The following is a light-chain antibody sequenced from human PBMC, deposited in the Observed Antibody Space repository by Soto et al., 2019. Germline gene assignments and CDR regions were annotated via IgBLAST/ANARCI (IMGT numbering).Light chain of an antibody. V-gene: IGKV3D-20*02. J-gene: IGKJ4*01. CDR3: QQRFSWPLT. CDR1: QSVSTSY. CDR2: DAF. Sequence: EIVLTQAPGTLSLSPGERATLSCRASQSVSTSYVAWYQQKFGQAPTLLIYDAFSRAPGIPDRFSDSVSGTDFILTISRLAPEDFALYFSQQRFSWPLTFGGGSKVDI.